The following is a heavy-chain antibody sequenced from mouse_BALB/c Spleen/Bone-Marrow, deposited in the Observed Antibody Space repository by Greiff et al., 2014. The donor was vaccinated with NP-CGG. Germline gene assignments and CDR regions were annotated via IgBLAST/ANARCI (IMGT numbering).Heavy chain of an antibody. Sequence: EVQLVESGPELVKPGASVKMSCKASGYTFTSYVMHWVKQKPGQGLEWIGYIHPYNDGTKYNEKFKGKATLTSDKSSSTAHMELSSLTSEDSAVYYCARRYGNYYFDYWGQGTTLTVSS. CDR1: GYTFTSYV. V-gene: IGHV1-14*01. J-gene: IGHJ2*01. CDR3: ARRYGNYYFDY. D-gene: IGHD2-10*02. CDR2: IHPYNDGT.